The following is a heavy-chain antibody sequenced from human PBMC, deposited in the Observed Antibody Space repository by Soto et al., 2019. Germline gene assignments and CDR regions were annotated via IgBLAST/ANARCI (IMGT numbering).Heavy chain of an antibody. CDR1: GGTLSSYA. J-gene: IGHJ3*02. CDR2: SIPIFGTA. CDR3: AMGRVTMIVVVQVTTHDAFDI. D-gene: IGHD3-22*01. V-gene: IGHV1-69*01. Sequence: QVQLVQSGAEVKKPGSSVKVSCTASGGTLSSYAISWVRQAPGQGLEWMGGSIPIFGTANYAQKFQGRVTITADESTNTAYRELSSLRSEHTAVFYCAMGRVTMIVVVQVTTHDAFDIWGQGTMVTVSS.